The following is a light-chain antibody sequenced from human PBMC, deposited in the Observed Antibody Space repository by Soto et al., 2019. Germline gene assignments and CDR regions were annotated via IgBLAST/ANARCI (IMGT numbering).Light chain of an antibody. Sequence: DIQMTQSPSSLSASVGDRVTLTCRATQGSDNYLAWFQQRPGKVPKLLIYAASTLQSGVPSRFSGSGSGTNCALAIRSLHPEDVSTYYCQNYMSVPFTFGGGTKLQIK. CDR2: AAS. CDR1: QGSDNY. V-gene: IGKV1-27*01. CDR3: QNYMSVPFT. J-gene: IGKJ4*02.